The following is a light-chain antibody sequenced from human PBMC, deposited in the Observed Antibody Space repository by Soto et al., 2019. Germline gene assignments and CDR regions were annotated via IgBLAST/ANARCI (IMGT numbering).Light chain of an antibody. CDR2: AAS. V-gene: IGKV1-9*01. Sequence: DIQLTQSPSFLSASVGDRVTITCRASQGISSSLAWYQQKPGKAPKLLIYAASTLQSGVPSSFSGSGSGTEFTLTISSLQPEDFATFYCQQLTTFGQGTRLEIK. J-gene: IGKJ5*01. CDR1: QGISSS. CDR3: QQLTT.